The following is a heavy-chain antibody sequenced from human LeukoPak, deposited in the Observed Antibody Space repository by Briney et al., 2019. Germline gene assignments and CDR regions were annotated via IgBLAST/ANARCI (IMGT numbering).Heavy chain of an antibody. CDR2: ISYDGSNK. V-gene: IGHV3-30*18. CDR1: GFTFSSYG. D-gene: IGHD5-24*01. J-gene: IGHJ4*02. Sequence: GGSLRLSCAASGFTFSSYGMHWACQAPGKGLEWVAVISYDGSNKYYADSVKGRFAISRDNSKNTLYLQMNSLRAEDTAVYYCAKAWRDGYNKGTYDYWGQGTLVTVSS. CDR3: AKAWRDGYNKGTYDY.